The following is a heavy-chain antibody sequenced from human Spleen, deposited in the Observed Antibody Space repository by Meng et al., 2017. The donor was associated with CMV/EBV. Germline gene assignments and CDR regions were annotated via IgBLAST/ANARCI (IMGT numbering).Heavy chain of an antibody. D-gene: IGHD3-10*01. Sequence: YTFTSYAINWVRQAPGQGLEWMGWVSGYNGDTNYAQNLQGRVTMTTDTSTSTAYMELWSLRSDDTAVYFCARSPRVTLFRGVLGRFDFWGQGTLVTVSS. CDR2: VSGYNGDT. CDR3: ARSPRVTLFRGVLGRFDF. CDR1: YTFTSYA. V-gene: IGHV1-18*01. J-gene: IGHJ4*02.